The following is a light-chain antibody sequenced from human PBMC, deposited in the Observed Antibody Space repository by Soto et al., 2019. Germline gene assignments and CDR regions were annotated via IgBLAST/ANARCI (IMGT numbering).Light chain of an antibody. CDR2: AAS. CDR1: QSISSY. J-gene: IGKJ2*01. CDR3: QQSYSTLYT. V-gene: IGKV1-39*01. Sequence: DIQMTQSPSSLSASVGDRVTITCRASQSISSYLNWYQQKPGKAPKLLIYAASSLQSGVPSRFSGSVSGTDFTLTISILQPEDFATYYCQQSYSTLYTFGQGTKLEIK.